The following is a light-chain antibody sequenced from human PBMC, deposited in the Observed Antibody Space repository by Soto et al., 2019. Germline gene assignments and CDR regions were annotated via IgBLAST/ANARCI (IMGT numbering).Light chain of an antibody. CDR2: DSF. Sequence: EIVLTQSPGTLSLSPGERATLSCRASQSLSSSYLAWYQQKPGQAPRLLIYDSFNRATGIPDRFSGGGSGTDFTLTISRLEPEDFAVYYCQQFSSYPLTFGGGTKV. CDR1: QSLSSSY. J-gene: IGKJ4*01. V-gene: IGKV3-20*01. CDR3: QQFSSYPLT.